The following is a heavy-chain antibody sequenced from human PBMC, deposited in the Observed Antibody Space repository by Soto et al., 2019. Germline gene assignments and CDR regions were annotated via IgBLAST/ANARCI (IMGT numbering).Heavy chain of an antibody. D-gene: IGHD3-3*01. CDR3: YDVWWEH. V-gene: IGHV3-30-3*01. CDR2: ISSAGSTT. Sequence: QVQLVESGGGVVQPGRSLRLSCAASGFTFSNYDMHWVRQAPGKGLEWVAVISSAGSTTYYADSVKGRFTLSRDNSKNTLYLPMNNLRVDDTAVYYCYDVWWEHWSQGTLVTVSS. CDR1: GFTFSNYD. J-gene: IGHJ4*02.